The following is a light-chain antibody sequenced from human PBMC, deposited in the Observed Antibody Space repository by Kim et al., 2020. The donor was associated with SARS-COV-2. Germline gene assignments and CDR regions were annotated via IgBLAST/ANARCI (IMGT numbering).Light chain of an antibody. J-gene: IGKJ4*01. V-gene: IGKV1-39*01. CDR2: AAS. CDR1: QRISTY. Sequence: DIQMTQSPSSLSASVGDRVTITCRASQRISTYLNWYQQQPGKAPRLLIYAASSLQSVVPSRFSGSGSGTDFTLTINSLQPEDFATYYCQQSFTTPLLTFGGGTKVDIK. CDR3: QQSFTTPLLT.